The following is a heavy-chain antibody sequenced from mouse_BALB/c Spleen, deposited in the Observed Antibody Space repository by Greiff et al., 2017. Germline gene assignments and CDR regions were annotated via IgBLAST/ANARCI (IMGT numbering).Heavy chain of an antibody. CDR3: TRDFLDY. J-gene: IGHJ2*01. Sequence: LQQPGSELVRPGASVKLSCKASGYTFTSYWMHWVKQRPGQGLEWIGNIYPGSGSTNYDEKFKSKATLTVDTSSSTAYMQLSSLTSEDSAVYYCTRDFLDYWGQGTTLTVSS. CDR1: GYTFTSYW. CDR2: IYPGSGST. V-gene: IGHV1S22*01.